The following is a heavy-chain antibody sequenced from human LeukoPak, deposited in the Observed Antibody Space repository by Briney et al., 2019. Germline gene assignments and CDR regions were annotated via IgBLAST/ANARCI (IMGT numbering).Heavy chain of an antibody. J-gene: IGHJ3*02. CDR3: ARRTLDAFDI. Sequence: SETLSLTCTVSGGSISSYYWSWIRQPPGKGLEWIGYIYYSGSTNYNPSLKSRVTISVDTSKNQFSLKLSSVTAADTAVYYRARRTLDAFDIWGQGTMVTVSS. CDR1: GGSISSYY. V-gene: IGHV4-59*08. CDR2: IYYSGST.